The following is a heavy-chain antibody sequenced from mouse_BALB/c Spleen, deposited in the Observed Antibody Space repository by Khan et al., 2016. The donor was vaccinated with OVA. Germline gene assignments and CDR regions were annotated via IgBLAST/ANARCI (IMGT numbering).Heavy chain of an antibody. CDR3: ARSGYGSLAY. CDR1: GYMFSSYW. D-gene: IGHD1-1*01. CDR2: INPSSGYT. Sequence: QVQLKESGAELAKPGASVKMSCKASGYMFSSYWMNWVKQRPGQGLEWIGYINPSSGYTDYNQKFKDKATLTADKSSNTAYMQLSSLTSEDSAVYYCARSGYGSLAYWGQGTLVTVSA. J-gene: IGHJ3*01. V-gene: IGHV1-7*01.